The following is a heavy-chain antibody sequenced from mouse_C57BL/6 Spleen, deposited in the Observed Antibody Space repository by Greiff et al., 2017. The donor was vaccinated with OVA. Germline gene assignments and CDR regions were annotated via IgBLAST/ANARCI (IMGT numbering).Heavy chain of an antibody. J-gene: IGHJ3*01. D-gene: IGHD1-1*01. CDR2: IYPSDSET. CDR1: GYTFTSYW. V-gene: IGHV1-61*01. Sequence: QVQLQQPGAELVRPGSSVKLSCKASGYTFTSYWMDWVKQRPGQGLEWIGNIYPSDSETHYNQKFKDKATLTVDKSSSTAYMQLSSLTSEDSAVYYCARSGYYYGSSFAYWGQGTLVTVSA. CDR3: ARSGYYYGSSFAY.